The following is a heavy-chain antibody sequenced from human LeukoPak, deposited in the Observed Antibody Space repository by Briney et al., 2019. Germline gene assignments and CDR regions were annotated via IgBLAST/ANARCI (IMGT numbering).Heavy chain of an antibody. CDR2: INPNSGGT. Sequence: WASVNVSCKASGYTFTDYYMHWVRQAPGQGLEWMGWINPNSGGTNYAQKFQGRVTMTRDTSISTAYMELSRLRSDDTAVYYCARASYYYDSSGYPGYYFDYWGQGTLVTVSS. J-gene: IGHJ4*02. CDR1: GYTFTDYY. D-gene: IGHD3-22*01. CDR3: ARASYYYDSSGYPGYYFDY. V-gene: IGHV1-2*02.